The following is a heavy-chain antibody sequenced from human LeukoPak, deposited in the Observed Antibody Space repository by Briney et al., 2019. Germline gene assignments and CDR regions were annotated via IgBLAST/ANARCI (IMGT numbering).Heavy chain of an antibody. Sequence: SETLSLTCTVSGGSVSSGSYYWSWIRQPPGKGLEWIGYIYYSGSTYYNPSLKSRVTISVDTSKNQFSLKLSSVTAADTAVYYCARGAGIVVVTSFDYWGQGTLVTVSS. CDR2: IYYSGST. J-gene: IGHJ4*02. V-gene: IGHV4-30-4*08. CDR3: ARGAGIVVVTSFDY. CDR1: GGSVSSGSYY. D-gene: IGHD3-22*01.